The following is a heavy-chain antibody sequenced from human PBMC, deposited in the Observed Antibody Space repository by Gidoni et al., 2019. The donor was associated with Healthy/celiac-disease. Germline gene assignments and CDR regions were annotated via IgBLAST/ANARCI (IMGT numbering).Heavy chain of an antibody. D-gene: IGHD2-21*02. Sequence: QLQLQESDPGLVKPSEPLSLTCTDSGGSISSSSYYWGWLRQPPGKGLEWIGSIYSSGSTYYNPSLKSRVTISVDTSKNQFSLKLSSVTAADTAVYSCATRPRNCGGDCPILTWGQGTLVTVSS. CDR1: GGSISSSSYY. J-gene: IGHJ5*02. CDR2: IYSSGST. CDR3: ATRPRNCGGDCPILT. V-gene: IGHV4-39*01.